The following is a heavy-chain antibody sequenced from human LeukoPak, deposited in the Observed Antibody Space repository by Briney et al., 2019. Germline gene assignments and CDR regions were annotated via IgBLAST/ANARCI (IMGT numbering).Heavy chain of an antibody. CDR1: GGSISSYY. CDR3: ARVGPLGIYYFDY. Sequence: SETLSLTCNVSGGSISSYYWSWIRQPAGKGLEWIGRIYTSGSTNYNPSLKSRGTVSLDTSKNQFSLNLSSVTAADTAVYSCARVGPLGIYYFDYWGQGTLVTVSS. CDR2: IYTSGST. V-gene: IGHV4-4*07. J-gene: IGHJ4*02. D-gene: IGHD1-26*01.